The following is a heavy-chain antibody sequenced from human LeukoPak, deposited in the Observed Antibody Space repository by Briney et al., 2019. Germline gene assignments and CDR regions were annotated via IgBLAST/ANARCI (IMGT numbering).Heavy chain of an antibody. CDR1: GGSISSGDYY. V-gene: IGHV4-30-4*08. Sequence: SQTLSLTCTVSGGSISSGDYYWSWIRQPPGKGLEWIGYIYYSGSTYYNPSLKSRVTISVDTSKNQFSLKLSSVTAADTAVYYCARYGSGSSTRTYFDYWGQGTLVTVSS. CDR2: IYYSGST. J-gene: IGHJ4*02. CDR3: ARYGSGSSTRTYFDY. D-gene: IGHD3-10*01.